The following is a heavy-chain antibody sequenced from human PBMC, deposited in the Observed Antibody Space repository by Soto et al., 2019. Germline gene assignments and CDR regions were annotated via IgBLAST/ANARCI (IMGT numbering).Heavy chain of an antibody. J-gene: IGHJ6*02. D-gene: IGHD6-6*01. Sequence: QVQLVESGGGVVQPGRSLRLSCAASGFTFSSFGMHWVRQAPGKGLEWVAFISFDGSNKYYVDSVKGRFTISRDNSKNTLYLQMNSLKAEDTAVYYCAKDTSKYSNNGTAYYGLDVWGQGTTVTVSS. V-gene: IGHV3-30*18. CDR2: ISFDGSNK. CDR3: AKDTSKYSNNGTAYYGLDV. CDR1: GFTFSSFG.